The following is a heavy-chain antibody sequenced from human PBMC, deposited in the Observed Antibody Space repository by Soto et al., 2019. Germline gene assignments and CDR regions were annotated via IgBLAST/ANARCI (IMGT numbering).Heavy chain of an antibody. Sequence: SETLSLTCTVSGGSISSSSYYWGWIRQPPGKGLEWIGSIYYSGSTYYNPSLKSRVTISVDTSKNQFSLKLSSVTAADTAVYYCARLRGGGYYVWGSYRYTEAPIDYWGQGTLVTVSS. J-gene: IGHJ4*02. CDR1: GGSISSSSYY. CDR3: ARLRGGGYYVWGSYRYTEAPIDY. D-gene: IGHD3-16*02. V-gene: IGHV4-39*01. CDR2: IYYSGST.